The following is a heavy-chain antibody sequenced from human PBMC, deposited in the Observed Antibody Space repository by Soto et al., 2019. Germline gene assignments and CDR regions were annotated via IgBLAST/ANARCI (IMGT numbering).Heavy chain of an antibody. CDR1: GFTFSSYG. CDR2: ISYDGSNK. CDR3: AKVKTPGSVRMVPFDP. Sequence: GGSLRLSCAASGFTFSSYGMHWVRQAPGKGLEWVAVISYDGSNKYYADSVKGRFTISRDNSKNTLYLQMNSLRAEDTAVYYCAKVKTPGSVRMVPFDPWGQGTLVTVSS. V-gene: IGHV3-30*18. D-gene: IGHD3-10*01. J-gene: IGHJ5*02.